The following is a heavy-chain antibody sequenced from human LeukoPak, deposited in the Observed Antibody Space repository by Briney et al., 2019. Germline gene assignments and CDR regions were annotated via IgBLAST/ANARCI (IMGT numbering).Heavy chain of an antibody. Sequence: GGSLRLSCAASGFTFDDYAMHWVRQAPGKGLEWVSGISWNSGSIGYADSVKGRFTISRDNAKNSLYLQMNSLRAEDTAVYYCARGMYSSSWYLIDYWGQGTLVTVSS. CDR2: ISWNSGSI. CDR3: ARGMYSSSWYLIDY. CDR1: GFTFDDYA. D-gene: IGHD6-13*01. V-gene: IGHV3-9*01. J-gene: IGHJ4*02.